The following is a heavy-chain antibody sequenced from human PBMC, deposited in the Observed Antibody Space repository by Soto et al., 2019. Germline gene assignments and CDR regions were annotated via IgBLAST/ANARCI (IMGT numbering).Heavy chain of an antibody. D-gene: IGHD6-13*01. V-gene: IGHV3-7*05. CDR2: INPDGGEK. J-gene: IGHJ4*02. CDR3: TRGGYSTIWYWNY. Sequence: EVQLVESGGGLVQPGGSLRLSCAASGFTFSRCWMTWVRQAPGRGLEWVANINPDGGEKYYVDSVKGRFTISRDNGKNSLYLQMNSLRADDTAVYYCTRGGYSTIWYWNYWGQGTLVTVSS. CDR1: GFTFSRCW.